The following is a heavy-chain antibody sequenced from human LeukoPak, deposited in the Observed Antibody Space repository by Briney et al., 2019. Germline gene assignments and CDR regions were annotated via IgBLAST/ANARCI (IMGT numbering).Heavy chain of an antibody. J-gene: IGHJ4*02. CDR2: IYYSGST. V-gene: IGHV4-59*01. Sequence: SETRSLTCTVSGGSISSYYWSWIRQPPGKGLEWIGYIYYSGSTNYNPSLRSRVTISVDTSKNQFSLKLSSVTAADTAVYYCARSPTYDYIWGSYLYYFDYWGQGPLVTVSS. CDR1: GGSISSYY. D-gene: IGHD3-16*02. CDR3: ARSPTYDYIWGSYLYYFDY.